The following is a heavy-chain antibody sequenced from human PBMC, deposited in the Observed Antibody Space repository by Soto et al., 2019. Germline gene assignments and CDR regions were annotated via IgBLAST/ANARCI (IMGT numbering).Heavy chain of an antibody. D-gene: IGHD3-16*02. CDR3: ARVLKFGGVIVPFDY. V-gene: IGHV4-31*03. CDR2: IYYSGST. J-gene: IGHJ4*02. CDR1: GGSISSGGYS. Sequence: QVQLQESGPGLVKPSQTLSLTCTVSGGSISSGGYSWSWLSQHPGKGLEWIGYIYYSGSTYYNPALKSRVTISVDTSKNQFSLKLSSVTAADTAVYSCARVLKFGGVIVPFDYGCQGTLVTVSS.